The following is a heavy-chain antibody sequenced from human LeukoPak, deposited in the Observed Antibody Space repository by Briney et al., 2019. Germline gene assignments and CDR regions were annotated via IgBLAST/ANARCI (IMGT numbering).Heavy chain of an antibody. V-gene: IGHV3-72*01. CDR1: GFTFSDHY. D-gene: IGHD5-18*01. J-gene: IGHJ4*02. CDR2: TRNKANSYTT. Sequence: GGSLRLSCAASGFTFSDHYMDWVRQAPGKGLEWVGRTRNKANSYTTEYAASVKGRFTISRGDSKNSLYLQMNSLKTEDTAVYYCAKARRIQLWTPLDYWGQGTLVTVSS. CDR3: AKARRIQLWTPLDY.